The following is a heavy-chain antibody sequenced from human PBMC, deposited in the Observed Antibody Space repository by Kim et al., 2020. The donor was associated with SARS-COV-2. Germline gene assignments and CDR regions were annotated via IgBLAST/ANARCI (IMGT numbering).Heavy chain of an antibody. CDR3: ARVLKPLGRPRDAFDI. CDR1: GGSFSGYY. D-gene: IGHD3-16*01. Sequence: SETLSLTCAVYGGSFSGYYWSWIRQPPGKGLEWIGEINHSGSTNYNPSLKSRVTISVDTSKNQFSLKLSSVTAADTAVYYCARVLKPLGRPRDAFDIWGQGTMVTVSS. V-gene: IGHV4-34*01. CDR2: INHSGST. J-gene: IGHJ3*02.